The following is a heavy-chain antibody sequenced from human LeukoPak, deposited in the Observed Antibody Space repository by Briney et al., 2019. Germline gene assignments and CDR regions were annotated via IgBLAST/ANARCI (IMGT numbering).Heavy chain of an antibody. CDR2: ISYDGSNK. D-gene: IGHD3-3*01. J-gene: IGHJ6*02. V-gene: IGHV3-30*18. CDR1: GFTFSSYG. CDR3: AKAYEYYYYGMDV. Sequence: GGSLRLSCAASGFTFSSYGMHWVRQAPGKGLEWVAVISYDGSNKYYADSVKGRFTISRDNSKNTLYLQMNSLRAEDTALYYCAKAYEYYYYGMDVWGQGTTVTVSS.